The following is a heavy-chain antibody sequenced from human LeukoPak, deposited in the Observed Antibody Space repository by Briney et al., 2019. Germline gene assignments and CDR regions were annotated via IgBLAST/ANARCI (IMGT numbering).Heavy chain of an antibody. CDR1: GFTFSSYS. CDR3: ARGGEHFDWLLGQDQRDY. V-gene: IGHV3-48*01. D-gene: IGHD3-9*01. Sequence: GGSLRLSCAASGFTFSSYSMNWVRQAPGKGLEWVSYISSSSSTIYYADSVKGRFTISRDNAKNSLYLQLNSLRAQDTAVYYCARGGEHFDWLLGQDQRDYWGQGTLVTVSS. CDR2: ISSSSSTI. J-gene: IGHJ4*02.